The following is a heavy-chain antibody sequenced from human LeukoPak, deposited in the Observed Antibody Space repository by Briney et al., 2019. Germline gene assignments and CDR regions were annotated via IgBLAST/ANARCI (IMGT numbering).Heavy chain of an antibody. CDR1: GGTFSSYA. J-gene: IGHJ4*02. CDR2: IIPIFGTA. D-gene: IGHD3-22*01. CDR3: ASLGYYDSSGYYPPLFDY. V-gene: IGHV1-69*13. Sequence: SVKVSCKASGGTFSSYAISWVRQAPGQGLEWMGGIIPIFGTANYAQKFQGRVTITADESTSTAYMELSSLRPEDTAVYYCASLGYYDSSGYYPPLFDYWGQGTLVTVSS.